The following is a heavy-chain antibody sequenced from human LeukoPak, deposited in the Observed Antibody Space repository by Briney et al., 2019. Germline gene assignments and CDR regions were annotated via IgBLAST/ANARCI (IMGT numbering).Heavy chain of an antibody. Sequence: PGGSLRLSCAASGFTFSSYWMSWVRQAPGKGLEWVANIKQDGSEKYYVDSVKGRFTISRGNAKNSLYLQMNSLRAEDTAVYYCARKSIAARPMRLLYYYYMDVWGKGTTVTVSS. CDR2: IKQDGSEK. CDR3: ARKSIAARPMRLLYYYYMDV. J-gene: IGHJ6*03. CDR1: GFTFSSYW. D-gene: IGHD6-6*01. V-gene: IGHV3-7*01.